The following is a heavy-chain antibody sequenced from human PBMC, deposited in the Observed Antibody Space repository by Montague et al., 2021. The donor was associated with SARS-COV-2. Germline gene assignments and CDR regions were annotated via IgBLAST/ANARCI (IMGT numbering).Heavy chain of an antibody. CDR1: GGSISSYY. CDR2: INHSGST. CDR3: ARGGGYCGYGLDY. V-gene: IGHV4-59*01. Sequence: SETLSLTCTVYGGSISSYYWSWIRQPPGKGLEWIGYINHSGSTNXXPSLKSRVTISVDTSKNQFSLKLSSVTAADTAAYYCARGGGYCGYGLDYWGQGTLVTVSS. D-gene: IGHD5-12*01. J-gene: IGHJ4*02.